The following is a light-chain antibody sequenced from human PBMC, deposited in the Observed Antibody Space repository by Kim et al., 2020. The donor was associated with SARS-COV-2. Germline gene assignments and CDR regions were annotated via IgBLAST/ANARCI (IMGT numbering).Light chain of an antibody. J-gene: IGKJ4*01. CDR2: ATS. V-gene: IGKV1-NL1*01. CDR1: QAISNS. Sequence: DIQMTQSPSSLSASVGDRVTITCRASQAISNSLAWYHQRAGEAPKVLLYATSRLESGVPSRFSGSGSGTDYNLTISSLQPEDFGTYYCQQYWDSLLTFGGGTKLEI. CDR3: QQYWDSLLT.